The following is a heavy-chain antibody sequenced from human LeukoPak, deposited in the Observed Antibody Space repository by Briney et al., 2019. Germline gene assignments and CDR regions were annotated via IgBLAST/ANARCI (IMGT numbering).Heavy chain of an antibody. Sequence: SETLSLTCAVYGGSFSGYYWSWIRQPPGKGLEWIGEINHSGSTNYNPSLKSRVTISVDTSKNQLSLKLSSVTAADTAVYYCARAEQWLAFFDYWGQGTLVTVSS. V-gene: IGHV4-34*01. J-gene: IGHJ4*02. CDR1: GGSFSGYY. CDR2: INHSGST. CDR3: ARAEQWLAFFDY. D-gene: IGHD6-19*01.